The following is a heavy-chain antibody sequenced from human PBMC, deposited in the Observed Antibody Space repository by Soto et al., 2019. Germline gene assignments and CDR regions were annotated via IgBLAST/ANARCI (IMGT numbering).Heavy chain of an antibody. CDR2: ISYDGTNK. V-gene: IGHV3-30-3*01. CDR1: GFSFSISP. CDR3: ARDPKTSGGQHWAFNYFDS. Sequence: QPXGSLLLACSAYGFSFSISPMHWVRQAPGKGPEWVALISYDGTNKFYADSVKGRFTISRDNSKSTLYLQVDSLRPEDAAVYYCARDPKTSGGQHWAFNYFDSWGQGTLVTVYS. J-gene: IGHJ4*02. D-gene: IGHD7-27*01.